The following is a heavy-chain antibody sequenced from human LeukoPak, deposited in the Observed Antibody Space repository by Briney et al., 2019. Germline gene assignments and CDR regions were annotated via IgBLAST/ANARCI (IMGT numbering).Heavy chain of an antibody. V-gene: IGHV4-59*01. CDR1: GGSISTYY. J-gene: IGHJ4*02. Sequence: SETLSLTCTVSGGSISTYYWSWIRQPPGKGLEWIGYIYYSGSTNYSPSLKSRVTISVDTSKNQFSLKLSSVTAADTAVYYCARDSSIDYGSGFVYDYWGQGTLVTVSS. D-gene: IGHD3-10*01. CDR2: IYYSGST. CDR3: ARDSSIDYGSGFVYDY.